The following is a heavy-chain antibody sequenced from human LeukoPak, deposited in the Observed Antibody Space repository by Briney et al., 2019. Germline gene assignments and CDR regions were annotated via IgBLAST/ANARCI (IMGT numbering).Heavy chain of an antibody. Sequence: SETLSLTCTVSGGSIGTYYWTWIRQPPGKGLEWIGNIYYSGSTNYNPSLKSRVTISVDTSKNQFSLKVSSVTAADTAVYYCARAAAAGLKYYYYGMDVWGQGTTVTVSS. CDR2: IYYSGST. CDR3: ARAAAAGLKYYYYGMDV. D-gene: IGHD6-13*01. V-gene: IGHV4-59*01. CDR1: GGSIGTYY. J-gene: IGHJ6*02.